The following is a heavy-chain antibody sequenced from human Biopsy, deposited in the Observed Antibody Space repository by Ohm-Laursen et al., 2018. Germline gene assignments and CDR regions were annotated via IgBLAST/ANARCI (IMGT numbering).Heavy chain of an antibody. CDR2: VYNGGIT. J-gene: IGHJ5*02. V-gene: IGHV4-59*01. D-gene: IGHD3-3*01. CDR1: GGSIISYY. CDR3: ARTPRDSFWSGSYKRGLWFDP. Sequence: SETLSLTCSVSGGSIISYYWTWIRQPPGKGLEWIGHVYNGGITNYNPSLKSLVTISKDTSKNQFSLQVNSVTAADTAVYYCARTPRDSFWSGSYKRGLWFDPWGQGTLVIVSS.